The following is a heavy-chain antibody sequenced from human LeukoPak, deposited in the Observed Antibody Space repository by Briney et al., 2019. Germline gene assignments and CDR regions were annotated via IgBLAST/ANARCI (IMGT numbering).Heavy chain of an antibody. D-gene: IGHD3-10*01. V-gene: IGHV1-2*02. CDR2: INPNSGGT. CDR3: ATIPYGSGIIDY. J-gene: IGHJ4*02. CDR1: GYTFTDYY. Sequence: EASVKVSCKASGYTFTDYYMHWVRQAPGQGLECMGWINPNSGGTNYAQKFQGRVNMTRDTSISTAYMEVSSLRSDDTAVYYCATIPYGSGIIDYWGQGTLVTVSS.